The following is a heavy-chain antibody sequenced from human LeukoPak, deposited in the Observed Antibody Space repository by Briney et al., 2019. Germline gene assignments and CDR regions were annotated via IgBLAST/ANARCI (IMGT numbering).Heavy chain of an antibody. CDR1: GYTLINHV. CDR3: ARSAGLVTAEWFDP. D-gene: IGHD2-2*01. J-gene: IGHJ5*02. Sequence: ASVKVSCKTSGYTLINHVISWVRQAPGRGLEWMGWISPYNGNTNYAQKLQGRLTMTTDTSTNTAYMELRSLTSDDTAVYFCARSAGLVTAEWFDPWGQGTLVTVSS. V-gene: IGHV1-18*01. CDR2: ISPYNGNT.